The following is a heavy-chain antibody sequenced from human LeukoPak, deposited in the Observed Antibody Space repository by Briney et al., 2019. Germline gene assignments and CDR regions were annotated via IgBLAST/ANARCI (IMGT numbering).Heavy chain of an antibody. J-gene: IGHJ4*02. V-gene: IGHV4-59*01. Sequence: SETLSLTCTVSGGSISSYYWSWIRQPPGKELEWIGYIYYSGSTNYNPSLKSRVTISVDTSKNQFSLKLSSVTAADTAVYYCARGFRYSSSWYREYYFDYWGQGTLVTVSS. CDR2: IYYSGST. CDR1: GGSISSYY. CDR3: ARGFRYSSSWYREYYFDY. D-gene: IGHD6-13*01.